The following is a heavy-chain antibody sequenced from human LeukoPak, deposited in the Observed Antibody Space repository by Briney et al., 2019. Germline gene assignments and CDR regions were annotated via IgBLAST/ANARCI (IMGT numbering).Heavy chain of an antibody. Sequence: ASVKVSCKASGYTFTGYYMHWVRQAPGQGLEWMGIINPSGGSTSYAQKFQGRVTMTRDTSTSTVYMELSSLRSEDTAVYYCARDQTDCSRTSCYNVHYGMDVWGQGTTVTVSS. V-gene: IGHV1-46*01. CDR2: INPSGGST. CDR1: GYTFTGYY. CDR3: ARDQTDCSRTSCYNVHYGMDV. D-gene: IGHD2-2*02. J-gene: IGHJ6*02.